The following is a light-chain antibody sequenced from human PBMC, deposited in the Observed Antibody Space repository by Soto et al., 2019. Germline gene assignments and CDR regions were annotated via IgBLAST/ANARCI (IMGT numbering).Light chain of an antibody. CDR2: AAY. CDR3: QQYYSYPRT. Sequence: AIRMTQSPSSFSASTGDRVTITCRASQGISSYLAWYQQKPGKDPKLLIYAAYTLQSGVPSRFSGRGSGTDFTLTVSCLQSEDFATYYCQQYYSYPRTFGQGTKLEIK. CDR1: QGISSY. V-gene: IGKV1-8*01. J-gene: IGKJ2*01.